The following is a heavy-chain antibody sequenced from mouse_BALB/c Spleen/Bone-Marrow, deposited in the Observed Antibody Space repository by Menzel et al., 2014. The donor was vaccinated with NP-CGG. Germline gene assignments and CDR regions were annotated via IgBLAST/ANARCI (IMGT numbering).Heavy chain of an antibody. CDR2: INPYNGDT. Sequence: EVKLMESGPELVKPGASVKISCKASGYSFTGYFMNWVKQSHGKSLEWIGRINPYNGDTFYNQKFKGKATLTVDKSSSTARMELLSLTSEDSAVYYCGSRGNYDEGRYWGQGTSVTVSS. J-gene: IGHJ4*01. CDR3: GSRGNYDEGRY. V-gene: IGHV1-37*01. D-gene: IGHD2-1*01. CDR1: GYSFTGYF.